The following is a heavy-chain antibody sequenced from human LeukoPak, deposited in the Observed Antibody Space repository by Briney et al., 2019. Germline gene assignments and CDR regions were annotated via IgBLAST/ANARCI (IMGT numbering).Heavy chain of an antibody. CDR1: GGSISSYY. D-gene: IGHD7-27*01. J-gene: IGHJ3*02. V-gene: IGHV4-59*01. CDR2: IYNSGST. CDR3: ARAGVRDAFDI. Sequence: SETLSLTCIVSGGSISSYYWNWLRQPPGKGLEWIWYIYNSGSTKYNPSLKSGVTMSVDTSKNQFSLKLSSVNVVDTAVYYCARAGVRDAFDIWGQGTMVTVSS.